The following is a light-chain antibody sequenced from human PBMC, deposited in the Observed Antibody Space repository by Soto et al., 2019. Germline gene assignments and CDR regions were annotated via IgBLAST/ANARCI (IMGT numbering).Light chain of an antibody. CDR2: DAS. Sequence: EIVLTQSPATLSLSPGERATLSCRASQSVSSYLAWYQQKPGQAPRLLIYDASNMDTGIPARFSGSGSGTDFTLTISSLEPEDFVVYYCQQRSNWPPYTFGQGTKLEIK. CDR3: QQRSNWPPYT. CDR1: QSVSSY. J-gene: IGKJ2*01. V-gene: IGKV3-11*01.